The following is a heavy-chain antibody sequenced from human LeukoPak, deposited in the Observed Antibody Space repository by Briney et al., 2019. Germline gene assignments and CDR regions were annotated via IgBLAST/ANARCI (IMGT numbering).Heavy chain of an antibody. J-gene: IGHJ4*02. D-gene: IGHD2-21*01. Sequence: SETLSLTCTVSSGSINNYYWSWIRQPPGKGLEWIGYIYYSGSTNYNPSLKSRVTISVDTSKNQFSLKLSSVTAADTAVYYCARGVVIAPQTFDYWGQGTLVTVSS. CDR3: ARGVVIAPQTFDY. V-gene: IGHV4-59*01. CDR2: IYYSGST. CDR1: SGSINNYY.